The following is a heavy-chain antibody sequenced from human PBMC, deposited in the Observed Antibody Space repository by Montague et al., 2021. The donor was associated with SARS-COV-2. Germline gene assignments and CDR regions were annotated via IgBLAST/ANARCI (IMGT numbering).Heavy chain of an antibody. CDR3: AGDRGRFWHFDL. J-gene: IGHJ2*01. D-gene: IGHD5-12*01. V-gene: IGHV4-59*01. Sequence: SETLSLTCTVSGGSISSYYWNWIRQSPGKGLEWVGDIYYSGSTKYNPSPKSRVTISVDTSKSQMSLRLNSVTAADTAVYYCAGDRGRFWHFDLWGRGTLVTVSS. CDR2: IYYSGST. CDR1: GGSISSYY.